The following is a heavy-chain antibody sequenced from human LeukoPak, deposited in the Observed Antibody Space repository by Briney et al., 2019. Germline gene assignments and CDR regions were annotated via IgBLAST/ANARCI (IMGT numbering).Heavy chain of an antibody. Sequence: GGSLRLSCGASGFTFSDYEMNWVRQAPGKGLEWVSYTSSSGMTTYYTDSVKGRFTISRDNSKNTLYLQMNSLRAEDTAVYYCAKDPILTGYYTYWGQGTLVTVSS. CDR3: AKDPILTGYYTY. CDR2: TSSSGMTT. CDR1: GFTFSDYE. V-gene: IGHV3-48*03. J-gene: IGHJ4*02. D-gene: IGHD3-9*01.